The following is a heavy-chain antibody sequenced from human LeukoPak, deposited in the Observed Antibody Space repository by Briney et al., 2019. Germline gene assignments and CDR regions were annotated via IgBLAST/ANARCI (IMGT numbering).Heavy chain of an antibody. CDR2: INSDGSST. J-gene: IGHJ4*02. Sequence: PGGSLRLSCAASGFTFSSYWMHWVRQAPGKGLVWVSRINSDGSSTSYADSVKGRFTISRDNAKNTLYLQMNSLRAEDTAVYYCARWISGYDYWTTYYFDYWGQGTLVTVSS. D-gene: IGHD5-12*01. CDR3: ARWISGYDYWTTYYFDY. V-gene: IGHV3-74*01. CDR1: GFTFSSYW.